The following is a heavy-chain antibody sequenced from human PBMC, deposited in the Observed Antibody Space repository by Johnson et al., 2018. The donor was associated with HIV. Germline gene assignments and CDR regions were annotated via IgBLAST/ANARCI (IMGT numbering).Heavy chain of an antibody. CDR1: GFTFRSYA. J-gene: IGHJ3*02. V-gene: IGHV3-30*04. CDR3: ARGRPSGSHDAFDI. CDR2: MSFDGSNK. D-gene: IGHD3-22*01. Sequence: QVQLVESGGGVVQPGRSLRLSCAASGFTFRSYAMHWVRQAPGKGLEWVALMSFDGSNKYYADSVKGRFTISRDNSKNTLYLQMNSLRAEDTAVYYCARGRPSGSHDAFDIWGQGTMVTVSS.